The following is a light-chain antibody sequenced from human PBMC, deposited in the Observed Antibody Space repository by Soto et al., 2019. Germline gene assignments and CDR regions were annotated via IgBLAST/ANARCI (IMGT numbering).Light chain of an antibody. CDR2: DAS. CDR3: QQYETFSGT. Sequence: DIRMTQSPSTLSASVGDTVTVTCRASQSVSGWLAWYQQKPGEAPKLLIYDASAWPRGVPSRFSGSGSGTKFTLTIASLQTDDFATYYCQQYETFSGTFGPGTKV. V-gene: IGKV1-5*01. J-gene: IGKJ1*01. CDR1: QSVSGW.